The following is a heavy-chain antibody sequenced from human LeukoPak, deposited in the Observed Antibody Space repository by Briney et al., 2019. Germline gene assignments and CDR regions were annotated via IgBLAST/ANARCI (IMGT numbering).Heavy chain of an antibody. CDR2: IYSGGST. Sequence: GGSLRLSCAASGFTVSSNYMSWVRQAPGKGLEWVSVIYSGGSTYYADSVKGRFTSSRDNSKNTLYLQMNSLRAEDTAVYYCAKDGVAPGSGGDYFDYWGLGMLVTVSS. V-gene: IGHV3-53*01. CDR3: AKDGVAPGSGGDYFDY. CDR1: GFTVSSNY. J-gene: IGHJ4*02. D-gene: IGHD3-10*01.